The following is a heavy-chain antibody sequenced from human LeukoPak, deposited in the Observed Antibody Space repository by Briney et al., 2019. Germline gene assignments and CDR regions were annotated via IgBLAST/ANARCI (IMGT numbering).Heavy chain of an antibody. D-gene: IGHD2-2*01. CDR2: INHSGST. CDR1: GGSFSGYY. J-gene: IGHJ5*02. CDR3: ARGRRYCSSTSCSTNWFDP. V-gene: IGHV4-34*01. Sequence: PSETLSLTCAVYGGSFSGYYWSWIRQPPGKGLEWIGEINHSGSTNYNPSLKSRVTISVDTSKNQFSLKLSSVTAADTAVYYCARGRRYCSSTSCSTNWFDPWGQGTLVTVSS.